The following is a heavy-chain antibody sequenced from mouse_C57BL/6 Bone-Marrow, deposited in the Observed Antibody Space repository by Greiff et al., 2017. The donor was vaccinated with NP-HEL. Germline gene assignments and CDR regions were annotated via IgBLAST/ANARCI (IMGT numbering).Heavy chain of an antibody. CDR3: ATPITTVEYWYFDV. J-gene: IGHJ1*03. CDR1: GYTFTSYG. CDR2: IYPRSGNT. D-gene: IGHD1-1*01. V-gene: IGHV1-81*01. Sequence: VQLQQSGAELARPGASVKLSCKASGYTFTSYGISWVKQRTGQGLEWIGEIYPRSGNTYYNEKFKGKATLTADKSSSTAYMELRSLTSEDAAVYFCATPITTVEYWYFDVWGTGTTVTVSS.